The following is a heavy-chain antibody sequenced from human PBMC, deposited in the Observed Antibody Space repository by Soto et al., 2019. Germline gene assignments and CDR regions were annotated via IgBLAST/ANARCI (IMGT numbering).Heavy chain of an antibody. D-gene: IGHD2-15*01. CDR3: ARGRIVVVVAAKSLVPDPPLKYYYYYYGMDV. CDR2: INHSGST. J-gene: IGHJ6*02. V-gene: IGHV4-34*01. CDR1: GGSFSGYY. Sequence: QVQLQQWGAGLLKPSETLSLTCAVYGGSFSGYYWSWIRQPPGKGLEWIGEINHSGSTNYNPSLKSRVTISVDTSKNQFSLKLSSVTAADTAVYYCARGRIVVVVAAKSLVPDPPLKYYYYYYGMDVWGQGTTVTVSS.